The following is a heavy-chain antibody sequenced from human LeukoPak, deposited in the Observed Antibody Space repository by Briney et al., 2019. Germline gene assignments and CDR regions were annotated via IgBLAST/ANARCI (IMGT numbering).Heavy chain of an antibody. CDR2: ISSGGDIM. J-gene: IGHJ1*01. CDR1: GLRFSDYY. Sequence: PGGSLRLSCAASGLRFSDYYVSWIRQAPGKGLQGVSYISSGGDIMHYADSVKGRFTSSRDNAKNSGYLEMNSLGAEDTAVYYCATNLIGAGEYFQQWGQGTLVTVSS. V-gene: IGHV3-11*01. CDR3: ATNLIGAGEYFQQ. D-gene: IGHD2/OR15-2a*01.